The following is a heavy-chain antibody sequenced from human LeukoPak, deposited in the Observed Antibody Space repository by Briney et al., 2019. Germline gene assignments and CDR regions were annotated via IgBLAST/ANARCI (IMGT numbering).Heavy chain of an antibody. J-gene: IGHJ6*02. D-gene: IGHD6-13*01. CDR1: GYTFTSYY. CDR2: INPSGGST. Sequence: ASVKVSCKASGYTFTSYYMHWMRQAPGQGLEWMGIINPSGGSTSYAQKFQGRVTMTRDTSTSTVYMELSSLRSEDTAVYYCARAQGVAAAGSYYYYGMDVWGQGTTVTVSS. V-gene: IGHV1-46*01. CDR3: ARAQGVAAAGSYYYYGMDV.